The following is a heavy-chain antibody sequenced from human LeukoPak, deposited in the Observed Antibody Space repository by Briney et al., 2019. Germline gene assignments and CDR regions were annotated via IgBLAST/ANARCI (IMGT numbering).Heavy chain of an antibody. CDR3: ARIKSTSLDY. CDR2: INPNSGGT. D-gene: IGHD2-2*01. CDR1: GCTFTDYY. J-gene: IGHJ4*02. V-gene: IGHV1-2*02. Sequence: GASVKVTCKASGCTFTDYYMHWVRQAPGQGLEWMGGINPNSGGTNYAQKFQGRVTMTRDTSINTAYMELSRLRSDDTAVYYCARIKSTSLDYWGQGTLVTVSS.